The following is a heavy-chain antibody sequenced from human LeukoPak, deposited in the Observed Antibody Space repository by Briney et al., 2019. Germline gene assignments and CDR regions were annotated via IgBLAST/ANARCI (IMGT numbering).Heavy chain of an antibody. CDR2: IYHSGST. D-gene: IGHD3-10*01. J-gene: IGHJ6*02. CDR3: ARDNRASLDV. V-gene: IGHV4-30-2*01. Sequence: SQTLSLTCAVSGGSISSGGDSWSWIRQPPGKGLEWIGYIYHSGSTYYNPSLKSRVTISVDRSKNQFSLKLSSVTAADTAVYYCARDNRASLDVWGQGTTVTVSS. CDR1: GGSISSGGDS.